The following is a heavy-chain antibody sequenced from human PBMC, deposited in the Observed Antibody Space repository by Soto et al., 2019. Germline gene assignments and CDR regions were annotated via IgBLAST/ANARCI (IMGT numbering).Heavy chain of an antibody. CDR2: IYYTGNT. V-gene: IGHV4-31*03. D-gene: IGHD3-22*01. Sequence: PSETLSLTCTVSSGSVSSGSYYWSWIRQHPGRGLEWIGYIYYTGNTYYNPSLKSRLAISVDTSKNQFSLKLTSVTAADTAVYYCARDRDRHSSGLPSFDPWGQGILVTVSS. J-gene: IGHJ5*02. CDR3: ARDRDRHSSGLPSFDP. CDR1: SGSVSSGSYY.